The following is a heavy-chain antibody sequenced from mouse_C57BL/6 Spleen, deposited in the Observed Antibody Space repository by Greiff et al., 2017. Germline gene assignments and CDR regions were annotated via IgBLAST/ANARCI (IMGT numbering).Heavy chain of an antibody. D-gene: IGHD3-3*01. CDR1: GYTFTSYW. CDR2: IHPSDSDT. Sequence: QVQLKQPGAELVKPGASVKVSCKASGYTFTSYWMHWVKQRPGQGLEWIGRIHPSDSDTNYNQKFKGKATLTVDKSSSTAYMQLSSLTSEDSAVYYCAIGTPYWYFDVWGTGTTVTVSS. J-gene: IGHJ1*03. V-gene: IGHV1-74*01. CDR3: AIGTPYWYFDV.